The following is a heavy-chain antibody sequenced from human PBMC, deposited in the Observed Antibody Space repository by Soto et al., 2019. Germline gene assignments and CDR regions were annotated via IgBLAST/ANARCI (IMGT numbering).Heavy chain of an antibody. CDR2: INYSGST. V-gene: IGHV4-39*01. Sequence: QLQLQESGPGLVKPSETLSLTCTVSGGSISSSSSYWGWIRQPPGKGLEWIGSINYSGSTYYNPSLKSRITISVDTSKNQFSLKRSSVTAADTAVYFCGKTGFWSGYRVVDYWGQGTLVTVSS. D-gene: IGHD3-3*01. CDR3: GKTGFWSGYRVVDY. CDR1: GGSISSSSSY. J-gene: IGHJ4*02.